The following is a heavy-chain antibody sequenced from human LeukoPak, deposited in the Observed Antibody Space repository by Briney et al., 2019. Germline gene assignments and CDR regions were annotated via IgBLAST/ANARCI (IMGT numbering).Heavy chain of an antibody. D-gene: IGHD2-2*01. Sequence: ASVKVSCKASGYTFSDYYIHWVRQAPGQGLEWMGRINPNSGGANYAQNFQGRVTMTRDTSISTAHMELSRLRSDDTAVYYCARSYCIGTNCYSHLFDYWGQGTLVTVSS. CDR3: ARSYCIGTNCYSHLFDY. CDR2: INPNSGGA. J-gene: IGHJ4*02. CDR1: GYTFSDYY. V-gene: IGHV1-2*06.